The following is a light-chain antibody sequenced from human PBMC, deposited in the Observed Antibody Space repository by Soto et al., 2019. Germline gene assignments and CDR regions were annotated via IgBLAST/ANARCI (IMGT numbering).Light chain of an antibody. CDR2: GAS. V-gene: IGKV3-15*01. Sequence: EIVMTQSPATLSVSPGERATPSCRASQSVSSNLAWYQQKPGQAPRLLIYGASTRATGIPARFSGSRSGTEFTLTISSQQSEDFAVYYCQQYNNWPPYTFGQGTKLEIK. CDR3: QQYNNWPPYT. J-gene: IGKJ2*01. CDR1: QSVSSN.